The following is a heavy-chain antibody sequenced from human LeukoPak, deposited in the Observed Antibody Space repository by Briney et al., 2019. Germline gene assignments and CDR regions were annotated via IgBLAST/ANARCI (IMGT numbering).Heavy chain of an antibody. CDR1: GFXFDDYA. V-gene: IGHV3-43*02. CDR2: ISGDGDST. J-gene: IGHJ3*02. CDR3: AKGNERRAFDI. Sequence: GGSLRLSCAASGFXFDDYAMHWVRQAPGRGLDWVSLISGDGDSTYYADSVKGRFTISRDNSKNSLYLQMNSLRTEDTALYYCAKGNERRAFDIWGQGTMVTVSS.